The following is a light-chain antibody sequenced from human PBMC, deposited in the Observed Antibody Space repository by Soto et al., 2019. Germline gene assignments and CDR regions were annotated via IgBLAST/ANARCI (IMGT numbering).Light chain of an antibody. CDR3: VSYTASASYV. Sequence: QSALTQPASVSGSPGQSITISCTGTSSDFGGYIYVSWYQQHPGKAPKLMVFDVNNRPSGVSNRFSGSKSGNTASLTISHLQAEDDADYYCVSYTASASYVFGTGTKVTVL. J-gene: IGLJ1*01. CDR2: DVN. CDR1: SSDFGGYIY. V-gene: IGLV2-14*01.